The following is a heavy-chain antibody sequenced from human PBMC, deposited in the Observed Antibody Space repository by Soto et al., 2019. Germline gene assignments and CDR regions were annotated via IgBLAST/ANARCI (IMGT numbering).Heavy chain of an antibody. CDR3: ARGGSDMDV. CDR2: IGLDGSEK. CDR1: GFTFSSYW. Sequence: EGQLVESGGGLVQPGDSLRLSCAASGFTFSSYWMTWVRQAPGKGLEWVANIGLDGSEKHFVHSVKGRFTISRDNAKNSLYLQMNFLRAEDTAIYYCARGGSDMDVWGKGTTVTVSS. D-gene: IGHD3-10*01. V-gene: IGHV3-7*01. J-gene: IGHJ6*03.